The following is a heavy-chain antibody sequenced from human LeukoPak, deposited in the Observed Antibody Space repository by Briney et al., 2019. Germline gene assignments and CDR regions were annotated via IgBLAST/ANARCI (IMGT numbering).Heavy chain of an antibody. J-gene: IGHJ4*02. CDR2: IIPIFGTA. CDR3: ARDMDLSSSTMGY. D-gene: IGHD2-2*01. CDR1: GGTFSSYA. Sequence: ASVKVSCKASGGTFSSYAMSWVRQAPGQGLEWMGRIIPIFGTANYAQKFQGRVTITTDESTSTAYMELSSLRSEDTAVYYCARDMDLSSSTMGYWGQGTLVTVSS. V-gene: IGHV1-69*05.